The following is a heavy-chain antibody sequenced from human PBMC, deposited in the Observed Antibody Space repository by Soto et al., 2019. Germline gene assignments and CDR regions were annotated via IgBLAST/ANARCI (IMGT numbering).Heavy chain of an antibody. V-gene: IGHV4-39*01. CDR1: GSSINSNLYH. Sequence: SETLSLTCSVSGSSINSNLYHWGWIRHSPGKGLEWIGSIHNTGNIFYNPSLKSRVTLSIDTSQSQFSLHLSSVTAADTAVYYCARARGNWGLSGMDVWGQGTTVTVSS. CDR2: IHNTGNI. CDR3: ARARGNWGLSGMDV. D-gene: IGHD7-27*01. J-gene: IGHJ6*02.